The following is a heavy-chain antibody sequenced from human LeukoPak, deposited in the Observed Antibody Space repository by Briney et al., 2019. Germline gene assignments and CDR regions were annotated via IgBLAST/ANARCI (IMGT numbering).Heavy chain of an antibody. D-gene: IGHD3-3*01. CDR1: GGSISSYY. CDR3: ERGSHYDFWSGYYYLAY. CDR2: IYYSGST. J-gene: IGHJ4*02. Sequence: SETLSLTCTVSGGSISSYYWSWIRQPPGKGLEWIGYIYYSGSTNYNPSLKSRVTISVDTSKNQFSLKLSSVTAADTAVYYCERGSHYDFWSGYYYLAYWGQGTLVTVSS. V-gene: IGHV4-59*12.